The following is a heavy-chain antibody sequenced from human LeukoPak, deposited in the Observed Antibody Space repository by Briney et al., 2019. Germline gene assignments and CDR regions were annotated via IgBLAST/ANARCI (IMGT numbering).Heavy chain of an antibody. CDR1: GFTFSSYW. CDR3: ARDGWRWLQYDFDY. D-gene: IGHD5-24*01. J-gene: IGHJ4*02. CDR2: IKQDGSEK. Sequence: GGSLRLSCAASGFTFSSYWMSWVRQAPGKGLEWVANIKQDGSEKYYVDSVTGRFTISRDNAKNSLYLQMNSLRAEDTAVYYCARDGWRWLQYDFDYWGQGTLVTVSS. V-gene: IGHV3-7*01.